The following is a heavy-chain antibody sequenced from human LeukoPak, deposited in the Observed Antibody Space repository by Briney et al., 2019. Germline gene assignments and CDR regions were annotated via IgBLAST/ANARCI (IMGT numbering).Heavy chain of an antibody. Sequence: PSETLSLTCTVSGGSISSGSYYWSWIRQPAGKGLEWIGRIYTSGSTNYNPSLKSRVTISVDTSKNQFSLKLSSVTAADTAVYYCARDRGYLGSGWLDYWGQGTLVTVSS. CDR2: IYTSGST. D-gene: IGHD6-19*01. V-gene: IGHV4-61*02. CDR1: GGSISSGSYY. CDR3: ARDRGYLGSGWLDY. J-gene: IGHJ4*02.